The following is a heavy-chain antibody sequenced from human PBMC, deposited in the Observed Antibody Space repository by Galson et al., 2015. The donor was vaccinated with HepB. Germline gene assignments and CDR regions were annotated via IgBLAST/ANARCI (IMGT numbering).Heavy chain of an antibody. J-gene: IGHJ3*01. Sequence: SLRLSCAASGFTFSNAWMNWVRQAPGKGLEWVGRIKSKTDGGTTDYAAPVKGRFTISRDDSKHTLYLQMNSLKTEDTAVYYCTTGLGYCSGASCHDYWGQGTMVTVSS. CDR2: IKSKTDGGTT. V-gene: IGHV3-15*07. CDR1: GFTFSNAW. D-gene: IGHD2-15*01. CDR3: TTGLGYCSGASCHDY.